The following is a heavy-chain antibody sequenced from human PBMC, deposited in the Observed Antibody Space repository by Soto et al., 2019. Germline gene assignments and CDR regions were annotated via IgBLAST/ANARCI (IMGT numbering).Heavy chain of an antibody. V-gene: IGHV1-2*02. CDR1: GYTFTGYY. J-gene: IGHJ6*02. CDR2: INPNSGGT. CDR3: ARSVTKIRRFYDHVLPV. D-gene: IGHD4-4*01. Sequence: AVKVSCKASGYTFTGYYMHWVRQAPGQGLEWMGWINPNSGGTNYAQKFQGRVTMTRDTSISTAYMELSRLRSDDTAVYYCARSVTKIRRFYDHVLPVRGQGPTGTVSS.